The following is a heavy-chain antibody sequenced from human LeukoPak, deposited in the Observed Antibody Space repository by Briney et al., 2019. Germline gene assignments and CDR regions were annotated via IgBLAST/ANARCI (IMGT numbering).Heavy chain of an antibody. CDR1: GGSVSSGSYY. Sequence: SETLSLTCTVSGGSVSSGSYYWSWIRQPPGKGLEWIAYIYYSGSTNYNPSLKSRVTISVDTSKNQFSLKLSSVTAADTAVYYCARAPRGYCSSTSCYAYFDYWGQGTLVTVSS. V-gene: IGHV4-61*01. D-gene: IGHD2-2*01. J-gene: IGHJ4*02. CDR3: ARAPRGYCSSTSCYAYFDY. CDR2: IYYSGST.